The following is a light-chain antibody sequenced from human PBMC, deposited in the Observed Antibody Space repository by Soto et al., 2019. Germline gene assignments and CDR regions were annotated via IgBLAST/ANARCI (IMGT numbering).Light chain of an antibody. CDR1: QSISRY. CDR3: QQGFSTPWT. V-gene: IGKV1-39*01. J-gene: IGKJ1*01. Sequence: RITQSKTSLSASVGDRVTIPCRGSQSISRYLSWYQQKPGKAPEVLIYAASSLQSGVPSRFSGSGSGTDFTLTISSLQPEDFATYYCQQGFSTPWTFGQGTKV. CDR2: AAS.